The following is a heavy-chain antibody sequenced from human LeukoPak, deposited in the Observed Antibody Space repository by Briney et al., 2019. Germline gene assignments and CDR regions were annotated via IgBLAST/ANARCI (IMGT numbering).Heavy chain of an antibody. CDR3: ARAMTTVVTPSHAFDI. V-gene: IGHV1-2*04. J-gene: IGHJ3*02. CDR1: GYTFTSYY. D-gene: IGHD4-23*01. Sequence: GASVKVSCKASGYTFTSYYMHWVRQAPGQGLEWMGWINPNSGGTNYAQKFQGWVTMTRDTSISTAYMELSRLRSDDTAVYYCARAMTTVVTPSHAFDIWGQGTMVTVSS. CDR2: INPNSGGT.